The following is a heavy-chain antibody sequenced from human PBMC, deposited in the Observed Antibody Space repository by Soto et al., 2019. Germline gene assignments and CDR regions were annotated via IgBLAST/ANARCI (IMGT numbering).Heavy chain of an antibody. J-gene: IGHJ6*02. Sequence: GGSLRVSCAASGFMFSESYLRWVRETHGKGLEWVSYFSAWSTFTNYADSVKGRFTISRDNAKNYLYMQMDSLRVEDTAVYYCARDLAWKRGKVGRYYYGMDVWGQGT. CDR3: ARDLAWKRGKVGRYYYGMDV. CDR2: FSAWSTFT. D-gene: IGHD1-1*01. CDR1: GFMFSESY. V-gene: IGHV3-11*06.